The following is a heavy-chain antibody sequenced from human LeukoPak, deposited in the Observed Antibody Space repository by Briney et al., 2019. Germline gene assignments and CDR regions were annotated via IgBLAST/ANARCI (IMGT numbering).Heavy chain of an antibody. CDR2: LYSDGTT. CDR3: ARAAYDSNGFTANHDY. V-gene: IGHV3-53*01. D-gene: IGHD3-22*01. Sequence: PGGSLRLSCAGSGFTVSRCYMSWVRQAPGKGLEWISVLYSDGTTFYADSVKGRFTISRDNSKNTLHLQMNNLRAEDTAVYYCARAAYDSNGFTANHDYWGQGILVTVSS. CDR1: GFTVSRCY. J-gene: IGHJ4*02.